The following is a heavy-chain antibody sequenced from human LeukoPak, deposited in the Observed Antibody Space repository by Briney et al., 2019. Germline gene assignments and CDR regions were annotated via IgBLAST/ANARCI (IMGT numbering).Heavy chain of an antibody. Sequence: SVKVSCKASGGTFISYAISWVRQAPGQGLEWMGRIIPIFGTANYAQKFQGRVTITTDESTSTAYMELSSLRSEDTAVNYCARGYCSSTSCLSPFDYWGQGTLVTVSS. J-gene: IGHJ4*02. CDR3: ARGYCSSTSCLSPFDY. CDR1: GGTFISYA. V-gene: IGHV1-69*05. D-gene: IGHD2-2*01. CDR2: IIPIFGTA.